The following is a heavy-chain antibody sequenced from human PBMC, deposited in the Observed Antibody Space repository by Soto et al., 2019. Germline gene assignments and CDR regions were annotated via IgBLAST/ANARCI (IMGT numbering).Heavy chain of an antibody. V-gene: IGHV2-5*01. CDR1: GFSLSTSGVG. J-gene: IGHJ4*02. Sequence: QITLKESGPTLVNTTQTLTLTCTFSGFSLSTSGVGVGWIRQPPGKALEWLALIYWNDDKRYSPSLKSRVTMARGSSDNQVVLTVSNMEAVDTATYYCALCRGDSVWGSYSYNYFDYRGQGTLVTASS. CDR3: ALCRGDSVWGSYSYNYFDY. D-gene: IGHD3-16*02. CDR2: IYWNDDK.